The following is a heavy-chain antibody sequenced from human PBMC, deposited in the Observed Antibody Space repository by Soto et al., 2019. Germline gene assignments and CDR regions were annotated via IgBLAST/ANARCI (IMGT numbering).Heavy chain of an antibody. CDR1: GFTFSSYW. Sequence: PGGSLRLSCAASGFTFSSYWMSWVRQAPGKGLEWVANIKQDGSEKYYVDSVKGRFTISRDNAKNSLYLQMNSLRAEDTAVYYCARERYSSSSEGVSGYFDYWGQGTLVTVSS. V-gene: IGHV3-7*03. CDR3: ARERYSSSSEGVSGYFDY. D-gene: IGHD6-6*01. J-gene: IGHJ4*02. CDR2: IKQDGSEK.